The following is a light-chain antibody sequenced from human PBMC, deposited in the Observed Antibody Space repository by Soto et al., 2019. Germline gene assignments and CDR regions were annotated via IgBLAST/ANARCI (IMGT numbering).Light chain of an antibody. CDR3: QQYGSLPAT. J-gene: IGKJ1*01. CDR2: GAS. Sequence: IVLTKSPGTLSLQPEERATLSCRASQSVRGTYLACYQQKPGQAPRLLIYGASSRATGIPDRFSGSGSGTDFTLSVCRLEPEDFAVYFCQQYGSLPATFGQGTMVDVK. CDR1: QSVRGTY. V-gene: IGKV3-20*01.